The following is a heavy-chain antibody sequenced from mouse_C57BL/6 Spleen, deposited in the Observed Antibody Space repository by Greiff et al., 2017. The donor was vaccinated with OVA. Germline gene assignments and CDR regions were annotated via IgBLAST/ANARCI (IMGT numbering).Heavy chain of an antibody. CDR1: GFTFTDYY. J-gene: IGHJ2*01. Sequence: EVKLVESGGGLVQPGGSLSLSCAASGFTFTDYYMSWVRQPPGQALEWLGFIRNKANGYTTEYSASVKGRFTISRDNSQSILYLQMNALRAEDSATYYCARYNDGSSNDYWGQGTTLTVSS. D-gene: IGHD1-1*01. CDR2: IRNKANGYTT. CDR3: ARYNDGSSNDY. V-gene: IGHV7-3*01.